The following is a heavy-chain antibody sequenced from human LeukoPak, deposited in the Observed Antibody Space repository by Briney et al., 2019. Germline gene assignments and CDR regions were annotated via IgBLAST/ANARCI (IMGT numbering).Heavy chain of an antibody. J-gene: IGHJ4*02. CDR2: IYYSGST. D-gene: IGHD6-19*01. CDR3: ARDSGYSSH. V-gene: IGHV4-59*12. CDR1: GGSLSSFY. Sequence: PSETLSLTCTVSGGSLSSFYWSWIRQPPGKGLEWIGYIYYSGSTNYNPSLKSRVTISVDTSKNQFSLKLSSVTAADTAVYYCARDSGYSSHWGQGTLVTVSS.